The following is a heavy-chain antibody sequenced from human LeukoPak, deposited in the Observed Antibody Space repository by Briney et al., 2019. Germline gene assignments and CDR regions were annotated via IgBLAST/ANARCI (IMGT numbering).Heavy chain of an antibody. V-gene: IGHV4-39*01. CDR3: ASPSGDFDY. CDR2: IYYSGST. CDR1: GGFISSSSYY. Sequence: PSETLSLTCTVSGGFISSSSYYWGWIRQPPGKGLEWIGSIYYSGSTYYNPSLKSRFTISVDTSKNQFSLKLSSVTATDTAVYYCASPSGDFDYWGQGTLVTVSS. J-gene: IGHJ4*02.